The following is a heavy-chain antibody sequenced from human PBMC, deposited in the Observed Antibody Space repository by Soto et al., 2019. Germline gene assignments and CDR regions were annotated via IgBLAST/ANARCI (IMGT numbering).Heavy chain of an antibody. J-gene: IGHJ6*02. V-gene: IGHV1-2*04. CDR3: ARELARAAGTSKDPSYYYGMDV. Sequence: ASVKVSCKASGYTFTGYYMHWVRQAPGQGLEWMGWINPNSGGTNYAQKFQCWVTMTRDTSISTAYMELSRLRSDDTAVYYCARELARAAGTSKDPSYYYGMDVWGQGPTVTVSS. D-gene: IGHD6-13*01. CDR1: GYTFTGYY. CDR2: INPNSGGT.